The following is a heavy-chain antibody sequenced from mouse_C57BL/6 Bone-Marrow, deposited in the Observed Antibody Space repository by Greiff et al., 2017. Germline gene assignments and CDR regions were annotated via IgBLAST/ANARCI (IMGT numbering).Heavy chain of an antibody. CDR2: IYPGSGNT. CDR3: AARRNRAMDY. D-gene: IGHD3-3*01. V-gene: IGHV1-76*01. J-gene: IGHJ4*01. CDR1: GYTFTDYY. Sequence: QVQLQQSGAELVRPGASVKLSCKASGYTFTDYYINWVKQRPGQGLEWIARIYPGSGNTYYNEKFKGKATLTAEKSSSTAYMQLSSLTSEDSAVYFCAARRNRAMDYWGQGTSVTVSS.